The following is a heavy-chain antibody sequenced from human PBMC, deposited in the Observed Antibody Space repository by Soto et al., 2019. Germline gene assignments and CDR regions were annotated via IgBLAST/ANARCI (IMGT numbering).Heavy chain of an antibody. J-gene: IGHJ6*02. V-gene: IGHV1-69*13. CDR3: ALRYYNSSGYLLHWARHYYYGMHV. CDR1: GGTFSSYA. CDR2: IIPIFGTA. Sequence: ASVKVSCKASGGTFSSYAISWVRQAPGQGLERMGGIIPIFGTANYAQKFQGRVTITADESTSTAYMELSSLRSEDTAVYYCALRYYNSSGYLLHWARHYYYGMHVPGQATTVSGSS. D-gene: IGHD3-22*01.